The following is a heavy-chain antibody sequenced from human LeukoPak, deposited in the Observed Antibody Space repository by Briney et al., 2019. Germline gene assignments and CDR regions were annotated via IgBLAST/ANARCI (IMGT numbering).Heavy chain of an antibody. J-gene: IGHJ4*02. CDR1: GGSISSGGYY. CDR2: IYHSGST. V-gene: IGHV4-30-2*01. CDR3: ARHVAVAGPFPFDY. D-gene: IGHD6-19*01. Sequence: SETLSLTCTVSGGSISSGGYYWSWIRQPPGKGLEWIGYIYHSGSTYYNPSLKSRVTISVDRSKNQFSLKLSSVTAADTAVYYCARHVAVAGPFPFDYWGQGTLVTVSS.